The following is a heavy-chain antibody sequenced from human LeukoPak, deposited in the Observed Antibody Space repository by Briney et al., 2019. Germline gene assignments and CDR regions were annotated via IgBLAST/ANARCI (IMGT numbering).Heavy chain of an antibody. CDR2: IYTSGSA. D-gene: IGHD3-22*01. Sequence: SETLSLTCTVSGGSISSYYWSWIRQPAGKGLEWIGRIYTSGSANYNPSLKSRVTMSVDTSKNQFSLKLSSVTAADTAVYYCARDRYYYDSSGYLFDYWGQGTLVTVSS. J-gene: IGHJ4*02. V-gene: IGHV4-4*07. CDR3: ARDRYYYDSSGYLFDY. CDR1: GGSISSYY.